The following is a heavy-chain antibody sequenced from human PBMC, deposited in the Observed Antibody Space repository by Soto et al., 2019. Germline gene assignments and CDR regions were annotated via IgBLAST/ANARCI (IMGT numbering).Heavy chain of an antibody. CDR3: ARVVYAVTTGGACDI. CDR1: GFTVSSNY. CDR2: IYSGGST. J-gene: IGHJ3*02. Sequence: EVQLVESGGGLIQPGGSLRLSCAASGFTVSSNYMSWVRQAPGKGLEWVSVIYSGGSTYYADSVKGRFTISRDNSKNTLYVQMTSLRAEDTAVYYCARVVYAVTTGGACDIWGQGTMVTVSS. D-gene: IGHD4-17*01. V-gene: IGHV3-53*01.